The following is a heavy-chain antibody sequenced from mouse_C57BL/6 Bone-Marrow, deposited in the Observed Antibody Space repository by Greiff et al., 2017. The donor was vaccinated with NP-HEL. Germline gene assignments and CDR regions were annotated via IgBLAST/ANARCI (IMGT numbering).Heavy chain of an antibody. Sequence: QVHVKQSGAELARPGASVKLSCKASGYTFTSYGISWVKQRTGQGLEWIGEIYPRSGNTYYNEKFKGKATLTADKSSSTAYMELRSLTSEDSAVYVCARGYYGSSRSFLYYFDYWGQGTTLTVSS. D-gene: IGHD1-1*01. V-gene: IGHV1-81*01. CDR3: ARGYYGSSRSFLYYFDY. CDR2: IYPRSGNT. CDR1: GYTFTSYG. J-gene: IGHJ2*01.